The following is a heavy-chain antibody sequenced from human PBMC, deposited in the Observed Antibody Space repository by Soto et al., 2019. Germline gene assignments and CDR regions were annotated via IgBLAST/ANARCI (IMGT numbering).Heavy chain of an antibody. CDR3: ARGAAATRNYYGMDV. J-gene: IGHJ6*02. CDR2: ISAYNGNT. Sequence: ASGKGSFNPSVYPFTSDGIIWVRHAPGQGLEWMGWISAYNGNTNYAQKLKGRVNMTTDTSTSTAYMELRSLRSDDTAVYYCARGAAATRNYYGMDVWGQGTTVTVSS. CDR1: VYPFTSDG. V-gene: IGHV1-18*04. D-gene: IGHD6-13*01.